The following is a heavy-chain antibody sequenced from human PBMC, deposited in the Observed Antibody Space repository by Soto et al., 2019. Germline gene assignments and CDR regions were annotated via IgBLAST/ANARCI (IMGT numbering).Heavy chain of an antibody. D-gene: IGHD4-17*01. CDR1: GGSISSGAYY. CDR2: IYYSGST. CDR3: ASTEATVTTYYCDY. Sequence: QVQLQESGPGLVKPSQTLSLTCTVSGGSISSGAYYWSWIRQHPGNVLVWIGYIYYSGSTYYNPSLKSRVTISVNSSGNQCSLKLSSVTAADTAVYYCASTEATVTTYYCDYWGQGTLVTVSS. V-gene: IGHV4-31*03. J-gene: IGHJ4*02.